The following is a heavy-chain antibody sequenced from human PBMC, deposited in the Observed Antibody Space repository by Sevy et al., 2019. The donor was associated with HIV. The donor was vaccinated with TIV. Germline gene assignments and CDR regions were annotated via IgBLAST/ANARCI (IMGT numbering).Heavy chain of an antibody. V-gene: IGHV3-43*01. J-gene: IGHJ4*02. CDR2: ISWDGGST. CDR3: AKDIGAGGLPLGNFDY. CDR1: GFTFDDYT. D-gene: IGHD1-26*01. Sequence: GGSLRLSCAASGFTFDDYTIHWVRQAPGKGLEWVSLISWDGGSTYYADSVKGRFTISRDNSKNSLYLQMNSLRTEDTALYYCAKDIGAGGLPLGNFDYWGQGTLVTVSS.